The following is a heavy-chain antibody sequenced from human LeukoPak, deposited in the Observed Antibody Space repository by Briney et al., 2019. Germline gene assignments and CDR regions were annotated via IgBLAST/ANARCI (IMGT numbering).Heavy chain of an antibody. CDR3: ARASMVTGSDY. J-gene: IGHJ4*02. Sequence: PGGSLRLSCAASGVTFSSYWMHWVRQAPGKGLVWVSRINIDGSSTSYADSVKGRFTISRDNAKNTLYLQMNSLRAEDTAVYYCARASMVTGSDYWGQGTLVTVSS. D-gene: IGHD5-18*01. CDR2: INIDGSST. CDR1: GVTFSSYW. V-gene: IGHV3-74*01.